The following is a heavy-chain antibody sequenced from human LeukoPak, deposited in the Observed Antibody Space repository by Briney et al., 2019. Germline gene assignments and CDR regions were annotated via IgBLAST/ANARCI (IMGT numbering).Heavy chain of an antibody. CDR2: INPNSGGT. D-gene: IGHD2-15*01. J-gene: IGHJ4*02. CDR3: ARGAEIACSGINCYLYYFDY. CDR1: GYTFSGYY. Sequence: VASVKVSCKASGYTFSGYYVHWVRQAPGQGLEWMGWINPNSGGTNYAQKFQGRVTMTRDTSISTAYMELNRLISNDTAVYYCARGAEIACSGINCYLYYFDYWGQGTLVTVSS. V-gene: IGHV1-2*02.